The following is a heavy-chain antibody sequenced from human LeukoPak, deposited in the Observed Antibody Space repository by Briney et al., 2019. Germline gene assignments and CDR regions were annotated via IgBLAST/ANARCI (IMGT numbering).Heavy chain of an antibody. CDR2: IRYDGSNK. J-gene: IGHJ4*02. D-gene: IGHD4-17*01. CDR1: GFTFSSYA. Sequence: GGSLRLSCAASGFTFSSYAMHWVRQAPGKGLEWVAFIRYDGSNKYYADSVKGRFTISRDNSKNTLYLQMNSLRAEDTAVYYCVRGGYGLDYWGQGTLVTVSS. V-gene: IGHV3-30*02. CDR3: VRGGYGLDY.